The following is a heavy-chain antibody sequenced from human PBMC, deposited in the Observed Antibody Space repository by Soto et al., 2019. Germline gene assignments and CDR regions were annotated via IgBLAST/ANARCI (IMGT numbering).Heavy chain of an antibody. CDR3: AGTRGYCSGGSCRRVVDY. V-gene: IGHV4-59*01. CDR2: IYYSGST. CDR1: GGSISSYY. Sequence: SETLSLTCTVSGGSISSYYWSWIRQPPGKGLEWIGYIYYSGSTNYNPSLKSRVTISVDTSKNQFSLKLSSVTAADTAVYYCAGTRGYCSGGSCRRVVDYWGQGTLVTVSS. J-gene: IGHJ4*02. D-gene: IGHD2-15*01.